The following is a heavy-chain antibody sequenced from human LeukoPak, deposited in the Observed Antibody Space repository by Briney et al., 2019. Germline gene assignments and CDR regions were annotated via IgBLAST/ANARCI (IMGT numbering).Heavy chain of an antibody. CDR2: VYPDDSDT. Sequence: GESLKISCKASGFTSFWIAWVRHMPGKGLEWMGIVYPDDSDTRYSPSFQGQVIISVDKSINTAYLQRSSLKASDTAMYYCARVGPDLASDIWGQGTLVTVSS. CDR3: ARVGPDLASDI. D-gene: IGHD1-26*01. V-gene: IGHV5-51*01. CDR1: GFTSFW. J-gene: IGHJ3*02.